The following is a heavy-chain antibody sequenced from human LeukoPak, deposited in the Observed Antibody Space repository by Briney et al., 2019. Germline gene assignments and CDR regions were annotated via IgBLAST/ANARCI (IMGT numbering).Heavy chain of an antibody. J-gene: IGHJ6*02. D-gene: IGHD3-10*01. CDR3: AKSMVRGVNGYGMDV. CDR2: ISGSGGST. V-gene: IGHV3-23*01. Sequence: GGSLRLSCAASGFTFSSYAMSWVRQAPGKGLEWVSAISGSGGSTYYADSAKGRFTISRDNSKNTLYLQMNSLRAEDTAVYYCAKSMVRGVNGYGMDVWGQGTTVTVSS. CDR1: GFTFSSYA.